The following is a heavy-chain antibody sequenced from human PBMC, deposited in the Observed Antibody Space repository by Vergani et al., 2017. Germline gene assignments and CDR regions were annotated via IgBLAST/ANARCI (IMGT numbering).Heavy chain of an antibody. CDR2: IYHSGST. J-gene: IGHJ5*02. CDR3: AREYYEFWSGYYTGGWFDP. V-gene: IGHV4-30-2*01. CDR1: GGSISSGGYS. D-gene: IGHD3-3*01. Sequence: QLQLQESGSGLVKPSQTLSLTCAVSGGSISSGGYSWSWLRPPPGKGLEWIGYIYHSGSTYYNPSLKSRVTISVDMSKNQFSLKLSSVTAADTAVYYCAREYYEFWSGYYTGGWFDPWGQGTLVTVSS.